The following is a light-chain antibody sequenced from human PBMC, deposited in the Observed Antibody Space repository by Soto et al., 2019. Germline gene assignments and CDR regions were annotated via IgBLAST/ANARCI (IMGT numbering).Light chain of an antibody. CDR3: QQYDSSSWT. Sequence: EIVLTQSPGTLSLSPGERATLSCRASQSVSSSYLAWYQQKPVQAPRLLLYGTSSRATAIPDRFSGSGSGTDFTLTISRLEPEDFAVYYCQQYDSSSWTFGQGTKVEIK. CDR2: GTS. J-gene: IGKJ1*01. V-gene: IGKV3-20*01. CDR1: QSVSSSY.